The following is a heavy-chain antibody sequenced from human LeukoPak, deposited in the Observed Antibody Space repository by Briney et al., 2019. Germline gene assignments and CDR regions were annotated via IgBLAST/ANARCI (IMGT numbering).Heavy chain of an antibody. Sequence: ASVKVSCKASGYTFTSYDINWVRQATGQGLGWMGWMNPNSGNTGYAQKFQGRVTMTRDMSTTTVYMELSSLRSEDTAVYYCARVQGSSYAFDIWGQGTMVTVSS. J-gene: IGHJ3*02. CDR1: GYTFTSYD. CDR2: MNPNSGNT. CDR3: ARVQGSSYAFDI. D-gene: IGHD6-6*01. V-gene: IGHV1-8*01.